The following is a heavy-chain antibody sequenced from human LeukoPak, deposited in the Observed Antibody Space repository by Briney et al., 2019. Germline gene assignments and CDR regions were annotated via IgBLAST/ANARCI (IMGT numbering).Heavy chain of an antibody. CDR2: IYISGST. Sequence: ASETLSLTCTVSGGSISSYYWSWIRQPAGKGLEWIGRIYISGSTNYNPSLKNRVTMSVDTSKNQFSLKLSSVTAADTAVYYCARVPGGGYDLLGWFDPWGQGTLVTVSS. CDR1: GGSISSYY. V-gene: IGHV4-4*07. D-gene: IGHD5-12*01. J-gene: IGHJ5*02. CDR3: ARVPGGGYDLLGWFDP.